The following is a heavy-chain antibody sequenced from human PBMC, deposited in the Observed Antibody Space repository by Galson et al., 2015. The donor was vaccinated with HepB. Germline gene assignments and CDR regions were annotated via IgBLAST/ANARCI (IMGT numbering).Heavy chain of an antibody. D-gene: IGHD4-17*01. CDR3: AREDYGDYPGYYYYYMDV. Sequence: SLRLSCAASGFTFSSYWMSWVRQAPGKGLEWVANIKQDGSEKYYVDSVKGRFTISRDNARNSLYLQMNSLRAEDTAVYYCAREDYGDYPGYYYYYMDVWGKGTTVTVSS. CDR2: IKQDGSEK. CDR1: GFTFSSYW. V-gene: IGHV3-7*01. J-gene: IGHJ6*03.